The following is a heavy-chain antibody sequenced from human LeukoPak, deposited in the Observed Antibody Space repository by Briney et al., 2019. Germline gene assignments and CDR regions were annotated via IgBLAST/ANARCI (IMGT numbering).Heavy chain of an antibody. CDR2: ISYDGSNK. J-gene: IGHJ4*02. CDR1: GFTFSSYA. Sequence: GGSLRPSCAASGFTFSSYAMHWVRQAPGKGLEWVAVISYDGSNKYYADSVKGRFTISRDNSKNTLYLQMNSLRAEDTAVYYCAREDRFWSGLDYWGQGTLVTVSS. CDR3: AREDRFWSGLDY. D-gene: IGHD3-3*01. V-gene: IGHV3-30-3*01.